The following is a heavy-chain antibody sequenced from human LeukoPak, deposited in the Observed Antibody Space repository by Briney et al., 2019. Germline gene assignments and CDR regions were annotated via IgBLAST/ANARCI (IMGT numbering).Heavy chain of an antibody. CDR2: INQDGSAQ. J-gene: IGHJ4*02. CDR1: GFTSGTSW. CDR3: ARSAR. Sequence: GVYLRLSCAASGFTSGTSWMSWVRQAPGKGLEWVANINQDGSAQYCVDSVKGRFTISRDNAKSSLYLQMNSLRAEDTAVYYCARSARWGQGTLVTVSS. V-gene: IGHV3-7*01.